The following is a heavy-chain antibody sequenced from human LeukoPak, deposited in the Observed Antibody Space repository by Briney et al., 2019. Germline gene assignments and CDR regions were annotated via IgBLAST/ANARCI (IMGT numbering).Heavy chain of an antibody. Sequence: ASVKISCNASGGSFSSYAFSWVRQAPGQGLEWMGGIIPIFGTANYAQKFQGRVTITADESTSTAYMELSSLRSEDTAVYYCASHYYDSSGYYYGFDYWGQGTLISVSS. CDR1: GGSFSSYA. V-gene: IGHV1-69*13. CDR3: ASHYYDSSGYYYGFDY. CDR2: IIPIFGTA. D-gene: IGHD3-22*01. J-gene: IGHJ4*02.